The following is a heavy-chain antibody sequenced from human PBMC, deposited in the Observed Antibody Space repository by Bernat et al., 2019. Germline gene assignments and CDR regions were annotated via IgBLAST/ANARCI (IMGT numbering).Heavy chain of an antibody. D-gene: IGHD1-14*01. V-gene: IGHV3-23*04. CDR3: ARGRSTADY. CDR1: GFTFNNHA. CDR2: ISGNAGTT. Sequence: VQLVESGGGLEQPGGALRLSCAGSGFTFNNHAMSWVRQAPGKGLEWVSAISGNAGTTYYADSVKGRFTISRDNSKNTLSLQMNSLRVEDTAVYYCARGRSTADYWGQGTLVTVSS. J-gene: IGHJ4*02.